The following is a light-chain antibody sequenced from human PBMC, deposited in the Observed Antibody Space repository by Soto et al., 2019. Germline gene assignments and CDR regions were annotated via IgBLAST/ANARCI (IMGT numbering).Light chain of an antibody. V-gene: IGKV3-15*01. J-gene: IGKJ1*01. Sequence: EIVLTQSPGTLSLSPWEKVTLSCRATQIVTYNLAWYQQKPGQAPRPLIYGASTRPTCIPARLSGRGYGTELTITITSMQSEDFAVYYCQQYNDWLWTFGQGTKVDIK. CDR3: QQYNDWLWT. CDR1: QIVTYN. CDR2: GAS.